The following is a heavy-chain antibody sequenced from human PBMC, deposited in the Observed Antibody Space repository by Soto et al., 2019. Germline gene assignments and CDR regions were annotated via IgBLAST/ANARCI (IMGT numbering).Heavy chain of an antibody. CDR3: ARQATGYYYGWFDP. CDR1: GGSILDSTYY. J-gene: IGHJ5*02. D-gene: IGHD3-22*01. Sequence: PSETLSLTCTVSGGSILDSTYYWAWIRQSPGKGLEWIGTIFYSGGTFYTPSLKSRVTMSVDTSNNQFSLKLNSVTAADTAVYYCARQATGYYYGWFDPWGQGTLVTVSS. CDR2: IFYSGGT. V-gene: IGHV4-39*01.